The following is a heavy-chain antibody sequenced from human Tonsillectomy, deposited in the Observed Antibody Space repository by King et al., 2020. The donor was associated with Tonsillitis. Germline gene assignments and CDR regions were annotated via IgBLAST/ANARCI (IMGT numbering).Heavy chain of an antibody. J-gene: IGHJ4*02. V-gene: IGHV4-59*01. CDR1: GGSISSYY. CDR2: IYYSGST. Sequence: QLQESGPGLVKPSETLSLTCTVSGGSISSYYWSWIRQPPGKGLEWIGYIYYSGSTNYNPSLKSRVTISVDTSKNQFSLKLSSVTAADTAVYYCARDQGYCSGGSGYSRGFDYWGQGTLVTVSS. CDR3: ARDQGYCSGGSGYSRGFDY. D-gene: IGHD2-15*01.